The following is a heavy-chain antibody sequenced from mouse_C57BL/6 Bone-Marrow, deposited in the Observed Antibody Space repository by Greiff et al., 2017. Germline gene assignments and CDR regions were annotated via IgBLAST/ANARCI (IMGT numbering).Heavy chain of an antibody. D-gene: IGHD1-1*01. V-gene: IGHV5-17*01. Sequence: EVQVVESGGGLVKPGGSLKLSCAASGFTFSDYGMHWVRQAPEKGLEWVAYISSGSSTIYYADTVKGRFTISRDNAKNTLFLQMTSLRSEDTAMYYCARPLYYSYGSSYVRDYWGQGTSVTVSS. CDR1: GFTFSDYG. J-gene: IGHJ4*01. CDR3: ARPLYYSYGSSYVRDY. CDR2: ISSGSSTI.